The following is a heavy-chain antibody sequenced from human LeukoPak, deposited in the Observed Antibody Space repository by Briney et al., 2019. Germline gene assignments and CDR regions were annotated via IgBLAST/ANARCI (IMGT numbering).Heavy chain of an antibody. D-gene: IGHD6-13*01. CDR2: IIPIFGTA. CDR3: ARAHPIAAAGPRGYYYYDMDV. Sequence: SVKVSCKASGGTFSSYAISWVRQAPEQGLERMGGIIPIFGTANYAQKFQGRVTITADESTSTAYMELSSLRSEDTAVYYCARAHPIAAAGPRGYYYYDMDVWGKGTTVTVSS. J-gene: IGHJ6*03. V-gene: IGHV1-69*01. CDR1: GGTFSSYA.